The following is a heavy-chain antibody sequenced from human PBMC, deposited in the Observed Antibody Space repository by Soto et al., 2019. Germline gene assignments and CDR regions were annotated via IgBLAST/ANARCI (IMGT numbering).Heavy chain of an antibody. CDR3: AKEYGSTWIDH. D-gene: IGHD6-13*01. V-gene: IGHV3-30*18. CDR2: MSYDGTKQ. CDR1: GFTFSTYG. J-gene: IGHJ4*02. Sequence: GGSLRLSCAASGFTFSTYGMHWVRQAPGKGLEWVAAMSYDGTKQYYVDSVKGRFTISRDNSRNTLFLQLNSLRDEDTAVYYCAKEYGSTWIDHWGQGT.